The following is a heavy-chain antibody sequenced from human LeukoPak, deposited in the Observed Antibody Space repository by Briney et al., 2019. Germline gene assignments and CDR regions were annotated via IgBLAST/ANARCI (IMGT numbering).Heavy chain of an antibody. V-gene: IGHV4-59*01. CDR2: IYYSGST. Sequence: PSETLSLTCTVSGGSISSCYWSWIRQPPGKGLEWIGYIYYSGSTNYNPSLKSRVTISVDTSKNQFSLKLSSVTAADTAVYYCASTPASIAAAGYYYYYGMDVWGQGTTVTVSS. J-gene: IGHJ6*02. CDR1: GGSISSCY. CDR3: ASTPASIAAAGYYYYYGMDV. D-gene: IGHD6-13*01.